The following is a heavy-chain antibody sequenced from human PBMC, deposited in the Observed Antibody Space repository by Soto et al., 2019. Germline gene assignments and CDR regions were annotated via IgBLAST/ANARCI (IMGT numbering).Heavy chain of an antibody. CDR2: ISAYNGNT. J-gene: IGHJ5*02. CDR1: GYTFTSYG. Sequence: QVQLVQSGAEVKKPGASVKVSCKASGYTFTSYGISWVRQAPGQGLEWLGWISAYNGNTAYAQKRQGRITMTTDTATSTAYMEPWSVGTDGRAVYSCARGGGSSGSSWGQGPLVTASA. D-gene: IGHD1-26*01. CDR3: ARGGGSSGSS. V-gene: IGHV1-18*01.